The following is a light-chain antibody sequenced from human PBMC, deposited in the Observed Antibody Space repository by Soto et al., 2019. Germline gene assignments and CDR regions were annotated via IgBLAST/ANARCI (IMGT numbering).Light chain of an antibody. J-gene: IGLJ1*01. CDR3: TSYTSSSTPHV. CDR1: SSDVGGYNY. V-gene: IGLV2-14*01. Sequence: QCALTQPASVSGSPGQSITISCTGTSSDVGGYNYVSWYKHHPGKAPKLMIYEVSNRPSGVSNRFSGSKSGNTASLTISGLQAEDEADYYCTSYTSSSTPHVFGTGTKVTVL. CDR2: EVS.